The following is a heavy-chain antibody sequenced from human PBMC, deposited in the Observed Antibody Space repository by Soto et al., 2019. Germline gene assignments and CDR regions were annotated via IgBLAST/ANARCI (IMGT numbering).Heavy chain of an antibody. J-gene: IGHJ4*02. V-gene: IGHV1-18*01. CDR1: GYDFTTYG. CDR2: ISAHNGNT. CDR3: ARGRYGDY. D-gene: IGHD1-1*01. Sequence: QVHLVQSGAEVKKSGASVKVSCKGSGYDFTTYGITWVRQAPGQGVEWMAWISAHNGNTDYAQKLQGRVTVTRETSTSTAYMERMSLRADDTAVYCCARGRYGDYWGQGALVTVSS.